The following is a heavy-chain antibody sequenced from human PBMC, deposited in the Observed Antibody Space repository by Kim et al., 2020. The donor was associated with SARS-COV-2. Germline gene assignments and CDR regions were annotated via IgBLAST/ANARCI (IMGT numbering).Heavy chain of an antibody. V-gene: IGHV3-48*04. CDR2: ISSSSSTI. Sequence: GGSLRLSCAASGFTFSSYSMNWVRQAPGKGLEWVSYISSSSSTIYYADSVKGRFTISRDNAKNSLYLQMNSLRAEDTAVYYCARDHYGSGSYTSFDYWGQGTLVTVSS. D-gene: IGHD3-10*01. CDR1: GFTFSSYS. J-gene: IGHJ4*02. CDR3: ARDHYGSGSYTSFDY.